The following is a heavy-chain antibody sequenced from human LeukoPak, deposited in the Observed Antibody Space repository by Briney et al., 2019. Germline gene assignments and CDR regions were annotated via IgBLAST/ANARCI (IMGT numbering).Heavy chain of an antibody. CDR1: GFTFSSYG. CDR2: IWYDGSNK. V-gene: IGHV3-33*06. CDR3: AKELEAALAGYMDV. D-gene: IGHD6-13*01. Sequence: GRSLRLSCAASGFTFSSYGMHWVRQAPGKGLEWVAVIWYDGSNKYYADSVKGRFTISRDNSKNTLYLQMNSLRAEDTAVYYCAKELEAALAGYMDVWGKGTTVTVSS. J-gene: IGHJ6*03.